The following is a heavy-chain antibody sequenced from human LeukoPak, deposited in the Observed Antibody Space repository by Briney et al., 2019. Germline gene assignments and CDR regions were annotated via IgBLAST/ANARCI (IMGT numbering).Heavy chain of an antibody. CDR3: AREGITGTTEWFDP. J-gene: IGHJ5*02. CDR1: GGPISSYY. D-gene: IGHD1-7*01. Sequence: PSETLSLTCTVSGGPISSYYWSWIRQPAGKGLEWIGRIYTSGSTNYNPSLKSRVTMSVDTSKNQFSLKLSSVTAADTAVYYCAREGITGTTEWFDPWGQGTLVTVSS. CDR2: IYTSGST. V-gene: IGHV4-4*07.